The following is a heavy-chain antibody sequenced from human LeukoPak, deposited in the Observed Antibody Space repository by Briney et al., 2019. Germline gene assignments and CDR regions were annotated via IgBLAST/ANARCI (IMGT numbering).Heavy chain of an antibody. CDR3: GARATYRGMDV. Sequence: WVRQPPGKGLEWIGSIYYSGSTYYNPSLKSRVTISVDTSKNQFSLKLSSVTAADTAVYYCGARATYRGMDVWGQGTTVTVSS. D-gene: IGHD1-26*01. CDR2: IYYSGST. V-gene: IGHV4-39*01. J-gene: IGHJ6*02.